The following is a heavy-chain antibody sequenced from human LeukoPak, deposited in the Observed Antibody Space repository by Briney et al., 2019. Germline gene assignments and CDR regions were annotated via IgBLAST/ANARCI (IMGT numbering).Heavy chain of an antibody. CDR3: ARVTYYDFWSGYYPVAYYYYMDV. V-gene: IGHV3-21*01. CDR2: ISSSSSYI. D-gene: IGHD3-3*01. CDR1: GFTFSSYS. J-gene: IGHJ6*03. Sequence: GGSLRLSCAASGFTFSSYSMNWVRQAPGKGLEWVSSISSSSSYIYYADSVKGRFTISRDNAKNSLYLQMNSLRAEDTAVYYCARVTYYDFWSGYYPVAYYYYMDVWGKGTTVTVSS.